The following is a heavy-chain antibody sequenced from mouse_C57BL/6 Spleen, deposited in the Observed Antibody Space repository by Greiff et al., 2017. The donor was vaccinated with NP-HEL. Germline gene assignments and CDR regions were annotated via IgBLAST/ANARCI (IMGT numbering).Heavy chain of an antibody. V-gene: IGHV1-53*01. CDR2: INPSNGGT. CDR1: GYTFTSYW. J-gene: IGHJ2*01. D-gene: IGHD1-1*01. Sequence: VKLQESGTELVKPGASVKLSCKASGYTFTSYWMHWVKQRPGQGLEWIGNINPSNGGTNYNEKFKSKATLTVDKSSSTAYMQLSSLTSEDSAVYYCARPYYYGSSPDYWGQGTTLTVSS. CDR3: ARPYYYGSSPDY.